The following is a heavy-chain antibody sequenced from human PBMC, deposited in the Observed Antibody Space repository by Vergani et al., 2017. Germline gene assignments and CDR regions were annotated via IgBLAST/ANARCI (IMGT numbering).Heavy chain of an antibody. J-gene: IGHJ6*03. CDR1: GFTVSSNY. D-gene: IGHD6-6*01. Sequence: EVQLVETGGGLIQPGGSLRLSCAASGFTVSSNYMSWVRQAPGTGLEWVSVIYSGGSTYYADSVKGRFTISRDNSKNTLYLQMNSLRAEDTAVYYCARATGPSNYGQLVLYYYYMDVWGKGTTVTVSS. CDR3: ARATGPSNYGQLVLYYYYMDV. V-gene: IGHV3-53*02. CDR2: IYSGGST.